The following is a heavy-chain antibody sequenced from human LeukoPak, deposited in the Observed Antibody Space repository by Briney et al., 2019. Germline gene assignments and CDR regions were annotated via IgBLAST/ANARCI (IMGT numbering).Heavy chain of an antibody. V-gene: IGHV3-23*01. CDR3: AKLLPIVVVPAAMSDFDY. CDR1: GFTFSSYA. J-gene: IGHJ4*02. Sequence: GGSLRLSCAAAGFTFSSYAMSWVRQAPGKGLEWVSAISGSGGSTYYAYSVKGRFTISRDNSKNTLYLQMNSLRAEDTAVYYCAKLLPIVVVPAAMSDFDYGGQGTLVTVSS. CDR2: ISGSGGST. D-gene: IGHD2-2*01.